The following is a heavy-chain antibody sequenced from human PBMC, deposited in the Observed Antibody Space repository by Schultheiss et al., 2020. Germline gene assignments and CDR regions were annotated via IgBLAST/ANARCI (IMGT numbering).Heavy chain of an antibody. Sequence: ASVKVSFKASGSTFTSYAMHWVRQAPGQRLEWMGWINAGNGNTKYSQKFQGRVTITRDTSASTAYMELSSLRSEDTAVYYCARVCSVQLERCDYWGQGTLVTLSS. CDR2: INAGNGNT. J-gene: IGHJ4*02. CDR1: GSTFTSYA. V-gene: IGHV1-3*01. CDR3: ARVCSVQLERCDY. D-gene: IGHD1-1*01.